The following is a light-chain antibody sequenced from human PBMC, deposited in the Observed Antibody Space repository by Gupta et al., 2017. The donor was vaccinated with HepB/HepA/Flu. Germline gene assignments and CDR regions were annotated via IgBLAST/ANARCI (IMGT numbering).Light chain of an antibody. CDR1: QSVISY. CDR3: QQRSDWPLT. Sequence: EIVLTPSPATLSLSTGERATLSCRASQSVISYLPWYQQKPGQAPRLLIYDASNRATGFPARFSGSGSGTDFTLTISSLEPEDFAVYYCQQRSDWPLTFGGGTKVEMK. J-gene: IGKJ4*01. V-gene: IGKV3-11*01. CDR2: DAS.